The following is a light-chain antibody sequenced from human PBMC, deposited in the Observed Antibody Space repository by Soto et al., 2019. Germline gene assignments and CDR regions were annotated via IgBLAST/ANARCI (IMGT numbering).Light chain of an antibody. V-gene: IGKV3-11*01. Sequence: EIVLTQSPATLSLSPGEGASLSCRASQNISTYLAWYQQRPGQVPRLLIYGVSKRAPAIPARFSGSGSGTDFTLTVSCLETEDFAAYYCQQRTNSPPWTFGQGTRVEIK. CDR1: QNISTY. CDR2: GVS. J-gene: IGKJ1*01. CDR3: QQRTNSPPWT.